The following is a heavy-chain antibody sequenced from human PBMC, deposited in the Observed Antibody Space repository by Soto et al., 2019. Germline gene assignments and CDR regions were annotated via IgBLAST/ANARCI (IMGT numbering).Heavy chain of an antibody. D-gene: IGHD2-2*01. V-gene: IGHV3-49*03. CDR3: TLVVPAAMDYYYGIDV. CDR1: GFTFGDYA. J-gene: IGHJ6*02. CDR2: IRSKAYGGTT. Sequence: GGSLRLSCTASGFTFGDYAMSWFRQAQGKGLEWVGFIRSKAYGGTTEYAASVKGRFTISRDDSKSIAYLQMNSLKTEDTAVYYCTLVVPAAMDYYYGIDVWGQGTTVTVSS.